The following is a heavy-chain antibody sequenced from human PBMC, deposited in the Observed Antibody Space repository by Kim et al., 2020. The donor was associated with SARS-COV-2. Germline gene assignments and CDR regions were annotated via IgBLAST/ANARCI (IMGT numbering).Heavy chain of an antibody. D-gene: IGHD3-22*01. CDR1: GGSISSSSYY. CDR3: ARTPYYYDSSGYYTYFDY. CDR2: IYYSGST. Sequence: SETLSLTCTVSGGSISSSSYYWGWIRQPPGKGLEWIGSIYYSGSTYYNPSLKSRVTISVDTSKNQFSLKLSSVTAADTAVYYCARTPYYYDSSGYYTYFDYWGQGTLVTVSS. J-gene: IGHJ4*02. V-gene: IGHV4-39*01.